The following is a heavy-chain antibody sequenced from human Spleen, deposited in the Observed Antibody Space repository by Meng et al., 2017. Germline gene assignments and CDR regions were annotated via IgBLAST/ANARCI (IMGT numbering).Heavy chain of an antibody. D-gene: IGHD3-10*01. CDR3: AKEYTTLFRGIDY. Sequence: SLKISCAASGFTFDDYAMHWVRQAPGKGLEWVSSISWNSGSIGYADSVKGRFTVSRDNAKKSLYLQMNSLRAEDTALYYCAKEYTTLFRGIDYWGQGTLVTVSS. J-gene: IGHJ4*02. V-gene: IGHV3-9*01. CDR1: GFTFDDYA. CDR2: ISWNSGSI.